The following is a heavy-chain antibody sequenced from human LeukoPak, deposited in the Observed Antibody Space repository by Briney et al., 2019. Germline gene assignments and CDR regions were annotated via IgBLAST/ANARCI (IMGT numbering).Heavy chain of an antibody. Sequence: PSETLSLTCSVSGGSIRSYYWSWIRQPPGKGLEWIGYIYYSGSTSGSTNSNPSLKSRVTISVDTSKNQFSLKLSSVTAADTAVYYCARGQLGDGYNFDYWGQGTLVTVSS. CDR1: GGSIRSYY. J-gene: IGHJ4*02. CDR2: IYYSGSTSGST. V-gene: IGHV4-59*01. CDR3: ARGQLGDGYNFDY. D-gene: IGHD5-24*01.